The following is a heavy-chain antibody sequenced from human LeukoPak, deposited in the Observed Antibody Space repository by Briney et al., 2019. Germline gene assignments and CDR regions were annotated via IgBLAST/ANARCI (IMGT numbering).Heavy chain of an antibody. D-gene: IGHD3-22*01. CDR2: IGGSGGST. CDR1: GFTFSSYW. J-gene: IGHJ4*02. CDR3: AKGGRGDYDSSGYYFSY. Sequence: GGSLRLSCAASGFTFSSYWMSWVRQAPGKGLEWVSAIGGSGGSTYYADSVKGRFTISRDNSKNTLYLQMNSLRAEDTAVYYCAKGGRGDYDSSGYYFSYWGQGTLVTVSS. V-gene: IGHV3-23*01.